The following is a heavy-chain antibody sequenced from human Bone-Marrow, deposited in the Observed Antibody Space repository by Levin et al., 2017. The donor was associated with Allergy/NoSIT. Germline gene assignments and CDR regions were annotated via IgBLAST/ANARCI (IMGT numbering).Heavy chain of an antibody. J-gene: IGHJ4*02. CDR2: INTDGTYT. CDR1: GFSFDNSW. V-gene: IGHV3-74*01. CDR3: AKNYDSSGYAIDY. Sequence: RSGGSLRLSCAASGFSFDNSWMHWVRQAPGKGLVWVSRINTDGTYTTYADSVKGRFAISRDNANDTLYLQMNSLRAEDTAVYYCAKNYDSSGYAIDYWGQGALVTVSA. D-gene: IGHD3-22*01.